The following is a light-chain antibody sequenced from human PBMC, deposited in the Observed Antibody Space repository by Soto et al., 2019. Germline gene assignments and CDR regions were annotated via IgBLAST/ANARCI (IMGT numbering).Light chain of an antibody. Sequence: QVTQSPSYLSASVGDSVTITCRASQSIRTWLAWYQQKPGTPPKLLIYKASSLESGVPSRFSGNGSGTDFALTINNLQTEDCATYYCQPYTSYWTFGPGIKVDIX. CDR1: QSIRTW. J-gene: IGKJ1*01. CDR3: QPYTSYWT. V-gene: IGKV1-5*03. CDR2: KAS.